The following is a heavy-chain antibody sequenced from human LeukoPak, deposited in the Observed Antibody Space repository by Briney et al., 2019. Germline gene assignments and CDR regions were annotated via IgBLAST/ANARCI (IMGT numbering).Heavy chain of an antibody. D-gene: IGHD2-2*02. J-gene: IGHJ4*02. CDR2: IYYSGST. CDR1: GGSISSYY. CDR3: ASSGYCSSTSCYTGDYFDY. Sequence: SETLSLTCTVSGGSISSYYWSWIRQPPGKGLEWIGYIYYSGSTNYNPSLKSRVTISVDTSKNQFSLKLSSVTAAGTAVYYCASSGYCSSTSCYTGDYFDYWGQGTLVTVSS. V-gene: IGHV4-59*01.